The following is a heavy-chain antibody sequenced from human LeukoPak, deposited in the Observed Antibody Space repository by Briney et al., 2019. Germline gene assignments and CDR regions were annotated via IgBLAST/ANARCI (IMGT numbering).Heavy chain of an antibody. D-gene: IGHD6-19*01. Sequence: ASVKVSCKASGYTFTSYHIHWVRQAPGQGLEWMGWINPNSGGTNYAQKFQGRVTMTRDTSISTAYMELSRLRSDDTAVYYCARLAVAGQWGQGTLVTVSS. CDR1: GYTFTSYH. CDR2: INPNSGGT. CDR3: ARLAVAGQ. J-gene: IGHJ4*02. V-gene: IGHV1-2*02.